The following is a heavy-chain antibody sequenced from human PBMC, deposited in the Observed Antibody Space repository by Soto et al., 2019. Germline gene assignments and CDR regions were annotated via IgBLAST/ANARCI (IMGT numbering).Heavy chain of an antibody. CDR3: AGDLSYGSMDIGP. V-gene: IGHV3-33*01. J-gene: IGHJ5*02. Sequence: QVQLVESGGGVVQPGGSLRLSCATSGFSFSSHGFHWVRQAPGKGLEWVADIWSDGSKRYYADSVKGRFTISRDDAMKTVYLQMNSLRVEDKGVYFWAGDLSYGSMDIGPRGQGTLVTVSS. D-gene: IGHD3-10*01. CDR2: IWSDGSKR. CDR1: GFSFSSHG.